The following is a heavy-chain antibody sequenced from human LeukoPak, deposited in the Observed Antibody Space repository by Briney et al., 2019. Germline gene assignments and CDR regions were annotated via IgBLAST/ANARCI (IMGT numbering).Heavy chain of an antibody. Sequence: PGGSLRPSCAASGFTFSSYWMSWVRQAPGKGLEWVANIKQDGSEKYYVDSVKGRFTISRDNAKNSLYLQMNSLRAEDTAVYYCAREEHYDFWSGYYYYYGMDVWGQGTTVTVSS. D-gene: IGHD3-3*01. CDR3: AREEHYDFWSGYYYYYGMDV. V-gene: IGHV3-7*01. CDR1: GFTFSSYW. J-gene: IGHJ6*02. CDR2: IKQDGSEK.